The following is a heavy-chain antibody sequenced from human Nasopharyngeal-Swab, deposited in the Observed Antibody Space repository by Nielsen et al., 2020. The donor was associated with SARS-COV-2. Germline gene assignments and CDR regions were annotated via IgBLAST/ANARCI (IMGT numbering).Heavy chain of an antibody. J-gene: IGHJ6*03. CDR3: ARAAKGYCSSTSCYSIPEYYYYYMDV. V-gene: IGHV1-18*01. D-gene: IGHD2-2*01. CDR2: ISAHNGNT. Sequence: WVRQAPGQGLEWMGWISAHNGNTNYAQKLQGRVTMTTDTSTSTAYMELRSLRSDDTAVYYCARAAKGYCSSTSCYSIPEYYYYYMDVWGKGTTVTVSS.